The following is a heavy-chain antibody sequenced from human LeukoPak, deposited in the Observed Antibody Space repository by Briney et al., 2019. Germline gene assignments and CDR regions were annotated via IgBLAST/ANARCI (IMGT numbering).Heavy chain of an antibody. D-gene: IGHD5-18*01. CDR2: IYYSGST. Sequence: SETLSLTCTVSGGSISSYYWSWIRQPPGKGLEWIGYIYYSGSTNYNPSLKSRVTISVDTSKNQFSLKLSSVTAADTAVYYCARLGYQQGYYYGMDVWGQGTTVTVSS. CDR1: GGSISSYY. CDR3: ARLGYQQGYYYGMDV. J-gene: IGHJ6*02. V-gene: IGHV4-59*08.